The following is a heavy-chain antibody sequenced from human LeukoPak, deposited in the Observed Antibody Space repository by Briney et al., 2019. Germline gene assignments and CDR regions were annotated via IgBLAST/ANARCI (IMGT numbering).Heavy chain of an antibody. J-gene: IGHJ6*03. D-gene: IGHD3-10*01. CDR1: GGSFSGYY. V-gene: IGHV4-34*01. CDR2: INHSGST. CDR3: ARGSWYYYGSGSYYRHYYYMDV. Sequence: SETLSLTCAVYGGSFSGYYWSWIRQPPGKGLEWIGEINHSGSTNYNPSLKSRVTISVDTSKNQFSLKLSSVTAADTAVYYCARGSWYYYGSGSYYRHYYYMDVWGKGTTVTVSS.